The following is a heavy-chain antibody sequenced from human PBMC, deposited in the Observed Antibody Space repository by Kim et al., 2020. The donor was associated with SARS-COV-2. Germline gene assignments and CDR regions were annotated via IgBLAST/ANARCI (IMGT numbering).Heavy chain of an antibody. J-gene: IGHJ2*01. V-gene: IGHV4-59*08. CDR1: GGSISSYY. D-gene: IGHD3-10*01. Sequence: SETLSLTCTVSGGSISSYYWSWIRQPPGKGLEWIGYIYYSGSTNYNPSLKSRVTISVDTSKNQFSLKLSSVTAADTAVYYCARQGYGSGSYHSYWYFDL. CDR3: ARQGYGSGSYHSYWYFDL. CDR2: IYYSGST.